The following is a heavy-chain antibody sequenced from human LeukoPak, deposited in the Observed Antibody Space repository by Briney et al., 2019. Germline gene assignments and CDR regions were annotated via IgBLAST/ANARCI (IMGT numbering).Heavy chain of an antibody. V-gene: IGHV3-30*18. J-gene: IGHJ4*02. CDR1: GFTFSSYG. CDR3: AKDRFYYFDY. Sequence: GGSLRLSCAASGFTFSSYGMHWVRQAPGKGLEWVAVISYDGGNKYYADSVKGRFTISRDNSRNTLYLQMNSLRAEDTAVYYCAKDRFYYFDYWGQGTLVTVSS. D-gene: IGHD3-3*01. CDR2: ISYDGGNK.